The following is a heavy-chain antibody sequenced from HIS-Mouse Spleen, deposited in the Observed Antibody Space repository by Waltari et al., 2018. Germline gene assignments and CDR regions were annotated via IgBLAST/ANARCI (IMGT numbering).Heavy chain of an antibody. CDR1: GGSLSSSSYY. J-gene: IGHJ2*01. V-gene: IGHV4-39*07. D-gene: IGHD6-13*01. CDR3: AREIPYSSSWYDWYFDL. CDR2: IYYSGST. Sequence: QLQLQESGPGRVKPSETLSLPCTVSGGSLSSSSYYWGGLRQPPGKGLGWIGSIYYSGSTYYNPSLKSRVTISVDTSKNQFSLKLSSVTAADTAVYYCAREIPYSSSWYDWYFDLWGRGTLVTVSS.